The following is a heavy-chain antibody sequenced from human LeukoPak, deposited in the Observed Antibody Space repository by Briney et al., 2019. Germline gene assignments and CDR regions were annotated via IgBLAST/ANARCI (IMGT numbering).Heavy chain of an antibody. CDR1: GFTFSSYG. CDR2: ISNDGSKS. D-gene: IGHD6-13*01. J-gene: IGHJ4*02. CDR3: AQDRGGEQQLIQGFAY. V-gene: IGHV3-30*18. Sequence: PGGSLRLSCTASGFTFSSYGMHCVRQAPGKGLEWVAVISNDGSKSYYTDSVKGRFTISRDDPKNTLYLQMNSLTTEDTAVYYCAQDRGGEQQLIQGFAYWGQGTLVTVSS.